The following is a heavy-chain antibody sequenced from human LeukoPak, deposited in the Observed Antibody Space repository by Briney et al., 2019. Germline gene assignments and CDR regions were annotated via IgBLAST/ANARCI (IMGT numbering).Heavy chain of an antibody. CDR1: GFTFSSYA. CDR3: ARDPRRWIQLWFFDY. CDR2: ISFDGTDA. V-gene: IGHV3-30*04. J-gene: IGHJ4*02. D-gene: IGHD5-18*01. Sequence: QPGGSLRLSCAASGFTFSSYAIHWVRQAPGKGLEWVAVISFDGTDAFYADSVKGRFTISRDNAKNSLHLQMNSLRAEDTAVYYCARDPRRWIQLWFFDYWGQGTLVTVSS.